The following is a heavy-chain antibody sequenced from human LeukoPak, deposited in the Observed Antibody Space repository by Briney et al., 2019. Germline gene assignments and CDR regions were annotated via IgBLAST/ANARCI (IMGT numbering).Heavy chain of an antibody. CDR3: AKVLVLVSANRYYFDY. CDR2: ISGSGNST. J-gene: IGHJ4*02. Sequence: GGSLRLSCAASGLTFSGSAMSWARQAPGKGLEWVSLISGSGNSTYYADSVKGRFTISRDNSKNTLYLQMNSLRAEDTAVYYCAKVLVLVSANRYYFDYWGQGTLVTVSS. CDR1: GLTFSGSA. V-gene: IGHV3-23*01. D-gene: IGHD2-15*01.